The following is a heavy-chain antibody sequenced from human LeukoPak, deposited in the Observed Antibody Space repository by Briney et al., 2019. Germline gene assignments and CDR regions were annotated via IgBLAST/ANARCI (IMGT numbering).Heavy chain of an antibody. D-gene: IGHD3-3*01. Sequence: GGSLRLSCAASGFTFSSYAMHWVRQAPGKGLEWVAVISYDGSNKYYADSVKGRFTISRDNSKNTLYLQMNSLRAEDTAVYYCAKLHFFGVEGTQIDYWGQGTLVTVSS. J-gene: IGHJ4*02. CDR2: ISYDGSNK. CDR3: AKLHFFGVEGTQIDY. CDR1: GFTFSSYA. V-gene: IGHV3-30-3*02.